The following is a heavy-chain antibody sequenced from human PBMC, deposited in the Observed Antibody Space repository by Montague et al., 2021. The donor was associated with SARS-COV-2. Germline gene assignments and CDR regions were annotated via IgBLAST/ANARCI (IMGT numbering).Heavy chain of an antibody. J-gene: IGHJ3*02. CDR1: GSSISSYY. D-gene: IGHD3-9*01. CDR2: IYYSGST. CDR3: ARTYYDILTGYYNRGAFDI. Sequence: SETRSLTCTVSGSSISSYYWSWIRQPPGKGLEWIGYIYYSGSTXXXPSXXXRVTISVDTSKNQFSLKLSSVTAADTAVYYCARTYYDILTGYYNRGAFDIWGQGTMVTVSS. V-gene: IGHV4-59*08.